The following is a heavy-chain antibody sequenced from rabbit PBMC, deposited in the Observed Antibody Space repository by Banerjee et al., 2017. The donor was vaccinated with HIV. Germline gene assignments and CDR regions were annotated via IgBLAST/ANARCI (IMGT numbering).Heavy chain of an antibody. CDR3: ARQLSYNDYPHFNL. CDR1: GFSFSSSYW. D-gene: IGHD2-1*01. V-gene: IGHV1S45*01. CDR2: IYADNSGST. J-gene: IGHJ4*01. Sequence: EESGGDLVKPEGSLTLTCTASGFSFSSSYWICWVRQAPGKGLEWIACIYADNSGSTYYASWAKGRFTISKTSSTTVTLQMTSLTTADTATYFCARQLSYNDYPHFNLWGPGTLVTVS.